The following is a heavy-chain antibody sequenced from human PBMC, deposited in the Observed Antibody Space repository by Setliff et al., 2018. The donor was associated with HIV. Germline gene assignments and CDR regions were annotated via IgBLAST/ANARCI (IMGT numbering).Heavy chain of an antibody. V-gene: IGHV3-7*03. CDR3: AKDHATSSWFTALLDY. Sequence: GGSLRLSCAASGLTFSSYWMSWVRQAPGKGLEWMANIKEDGSEKYYVDSVKGRFTISRDNAKNSLYLQMNSLIAEDTAVYYCAKDHATSSWFTALLDYWGQGALVTVSS. CDR1: GLTFSSYW. CDR2: IKEDGSEK. J-gene: IGHJ4*02. D-gene: IGHD6-13*01.